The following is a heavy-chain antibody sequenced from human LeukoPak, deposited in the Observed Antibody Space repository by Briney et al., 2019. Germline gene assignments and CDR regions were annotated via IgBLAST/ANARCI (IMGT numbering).Heavy chain of an antibody. J-gene: IGHJ4*02. Sequence: PGGSLRLSCAASGFTFSSYWMSWVRQAPGKGLEWVANIKQDGSEKYYVDSVKGRFTISRDNAKNSLYLQMNSLRAEDTAVYYCARDGLRFLEWLPTSWGQGTLVTVSS. CDR1: GFTFSSYW. D-gene: IGHD3-3*01. V-gene: IGHV3-7*01. CDR3: ARDGLRFLEWLPTS. CDR2: IKQDGSEK.